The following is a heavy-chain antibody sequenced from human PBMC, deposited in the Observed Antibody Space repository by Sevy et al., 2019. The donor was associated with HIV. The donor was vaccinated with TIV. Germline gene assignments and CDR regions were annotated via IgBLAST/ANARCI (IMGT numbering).Heavy chain of an antibody. CDR3: APMTENAFDI. V-gene: IGHV3-48*03. Sequence: GGSLRLSCAASGFTFSSYEMNWVRQAPGKGLEWVSYISSSGSTIYYADSVKGRFTISRDNAKNSLYLQMNSLRAEDTAVYYCAPMTENAFDIWGQGTMVTVS. CDR2: ISSSGSTI. CDR1: GFTFSSYE. J-gene: IGHJ3*02.